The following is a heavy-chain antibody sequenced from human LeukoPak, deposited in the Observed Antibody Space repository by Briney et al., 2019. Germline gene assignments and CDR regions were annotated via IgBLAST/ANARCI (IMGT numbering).Heavy chain of an antibody. CDR1: GDSISSSSYY. Sequence: SETLSLTCTVSGDSISSSSYYWGWIGQPPGKGLEWIGNIYYSGSTYYNPSLRSRLTISLDTSKNQFSLTLSSVTAADTAVYYCARLQYYYDSNGYYSLYYFDYWGQGTVVTVSS. CDR3: ARLQYYYDSNGYYSLYYFDY. CDR2: IYYSGST. D-gene: IGHD3-22*01. J-gene: IGHJ4*02. V-gene: IGHV4-39*01.